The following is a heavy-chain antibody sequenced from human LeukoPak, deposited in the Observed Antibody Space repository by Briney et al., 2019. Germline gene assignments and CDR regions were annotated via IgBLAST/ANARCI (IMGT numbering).Heavy chain of an antibody. J-gene: IGHJ4*02. CDR3: ARGVNSQGTAMVLFDS. CDR2: MNANSGNT. D-gene: IGHD5-18*01. V-gene: IGHV1-8*01. CDR1: GYTFTSYD. Sequence: ASVKVSCKASGYTFTSYDINWVRQATGQGLEWMGWMNANSGNTGYAQKFQGRVTMTRDTSTSTAYMELNTLKYEDTAVYYCARGVNSQGTAMVLFDSWGQGSLVTVSA.